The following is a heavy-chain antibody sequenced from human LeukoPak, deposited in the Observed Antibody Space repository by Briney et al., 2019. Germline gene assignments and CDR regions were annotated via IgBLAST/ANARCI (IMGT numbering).Heavy chain of an antibody. CDR1: GGSISSSSYY. V-gene: IGHV4-39*07. CDR2: IYYSGST. CDR3: ARGEGYDRNLRRPFDP. Sequence: PSETLSLTCTVSGGSISSSSYYWGWIRQPPGKGLEWIGSIYYSGSTYYNPSLKSRVTISVDRSKNQFSLKLSSVTAADTAVYYCARGEGYDRNLRRPFDPWGQGTLVTVSS. D-gene: IGHD3-22*01. J-gene: IGHJ5*02.